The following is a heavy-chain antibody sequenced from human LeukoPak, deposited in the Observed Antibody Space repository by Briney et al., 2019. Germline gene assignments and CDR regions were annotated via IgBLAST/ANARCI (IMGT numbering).Heavy chain of an antibody. V-gene: IGHV4-59*01. CDR1: GGSLSRYY. CDR3: ARSLRAAASLYYYYMDV. J-gene: IGHJ6*03. Sequence: SETLSLTCTVSGGSLSRYYWSWIRQPPGKGLEWIGYIYYSGSTNYNPSLKSRVTISVDTSKNQFSLKLSSVTAADTAVYYCARSLRAAASLYYYYMDVWGKGTTVTVSS. CDR2: IYYSGST. D-gene: IGHD3-16*02.